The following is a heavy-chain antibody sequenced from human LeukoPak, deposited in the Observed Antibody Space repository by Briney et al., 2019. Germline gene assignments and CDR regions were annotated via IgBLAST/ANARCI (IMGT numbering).Heavy chain of an antibody. CDR1: GFTFSSYG. V-gene: IGHV3-30*18. Sequence: XRSLRLSCAASGFTFSSYGMHWVRQAPGKGLEWVAVISYDGSNKYYADSVKGRFTISRDNSKNTLYLQMNSLRAEDTAVYYCAKDLSEWQQLGYWGQGTLVTVSS. CDR2: ISYDGSNK. D-gene: IGHD6-13*01. CDR3: AKDLSEWQQLGY. J-gene: IGHJ4*02.